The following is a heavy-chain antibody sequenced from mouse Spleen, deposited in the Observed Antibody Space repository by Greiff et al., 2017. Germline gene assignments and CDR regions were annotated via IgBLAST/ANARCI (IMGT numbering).Heavy chain of an antibody. CDR2: IDPANGNT. CDR1: GFNIKDTY. CDR3: STGYAMDY. J-gene: IGHJ4*01. D-gene: IGHD4-1*02. V-gene: IGHV14-3*02. Sequence: VQLQQSGAELVKPGASVKLSCTASGFNIKDTYMHWVKQRPEQGLEWIGRIDPANGNTKYDPKFQGKATITADTSSNTAYLQLSSLTSEDTAVYYSSTGYAMDYWGQGTSVTVSS.